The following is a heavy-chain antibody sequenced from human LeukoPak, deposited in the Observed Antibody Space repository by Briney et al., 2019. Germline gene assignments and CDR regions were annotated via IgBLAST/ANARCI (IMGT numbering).Heavy chain of an antibody. CDR3: ARASGDYASSYNFYMDV. CDR2: IYTSGNT. V-gene: IGHV4-61*02. D-gene: IGHD4-17*01. CDR1: GGSISSVGHY. Sequence: SETLSLTCTVSGGSISSVGHYWSWIRQPAREGLDRIGRIYTSGNTNYNPSLKSRLTISVDTSKNQFSLNLSSVTAADTAVYYCARASGDYASSYNFYMDVWGKGTTVTVSS. J-gene: IGHJ6*03.